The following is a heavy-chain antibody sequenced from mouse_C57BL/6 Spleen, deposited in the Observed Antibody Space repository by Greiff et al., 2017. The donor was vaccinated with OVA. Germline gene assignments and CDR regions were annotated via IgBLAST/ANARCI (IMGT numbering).Heavy chain of an antibody. CDR1: GYTFSDYG. Sequence: EVKLVESGGGLVKPGGSVKLSCAASGYTFSDYGMHWVRQAQEKGLEWIGYISSGSSGTYYAEKVKGRVTFTRDKAKNTLFLEMTSLRSEDTAMYYCARGGHYDLYWYFDVWGTGTTVTVSS. J-gene: IGHJ1*03. CDR2: ISSGSSGT. CDR3: ARGGHYDLYWYFDV. D-gene: IGHD2-1*01. V-gene: IGHV5-17*01.